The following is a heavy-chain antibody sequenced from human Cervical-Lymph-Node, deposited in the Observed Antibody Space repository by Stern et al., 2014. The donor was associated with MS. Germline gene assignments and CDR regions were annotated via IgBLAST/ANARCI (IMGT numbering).Heavy chain of an antibody. Sequence: VQLLESGGSVVQPGRSLRLSCAASGFSFSSYGVYWVRQAPGKGLEWVAAISYDGENQHYAASVKGRFTISRDNSRNTLYLQMNTLMPEDTAVYYCAKADRITVNYHYYGMDVWGQGTTVTVSS. V-gene: IGHV3-30*18. CDR2: ISYDGENQ. CDR1: GFSFSSYG. CDR3: AKADRITVNYHYYGMDV. D-gene: IGHD6-19*01. J-gene: IGHJ6*02.